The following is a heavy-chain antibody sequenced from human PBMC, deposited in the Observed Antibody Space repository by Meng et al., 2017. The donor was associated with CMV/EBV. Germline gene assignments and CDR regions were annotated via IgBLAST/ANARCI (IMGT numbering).Heavy chain of an antibody. J-gene: IGHJ6*02. Sequence: ASVKVSCKASGYTFTSYGISWVRQAPGQGLEWMGWISAYNGNTNYAQKLQGRVTMTTDTSTSTAYMELNSLKTEDTAVYYCTSGGVVVPAARDDEYYYYYGMDVWGQGTTVTVSS. CDR3: TSGGVVVPAARDDEYYYYYGMDV. CDR1: GYTFTSYG. V-gene: IGHV1-18*01. D-gene: IGHD2-2*01. CDR2: ISAYNGNT.